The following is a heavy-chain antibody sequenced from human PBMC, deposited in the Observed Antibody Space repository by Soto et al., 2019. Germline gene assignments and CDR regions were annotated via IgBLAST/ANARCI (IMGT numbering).Heavy chain of an antibody. CDR1: GFTFSSYA. D-gene: IGHD6-19*01. CDR3: ARDRIDSSGWYVLYYYYYYGMDV. J-gene: IGHJ6*02. V-gene: IGHV3-30-3*01. Sequence: GGSLRLSCAASGFTFSSYAMHWVRQAPGKGLEWVAVISYDGSNKYYADSVKGRFTISRDNSKNTLYLQMNSLRAEDTAVYYCARDRIDSSGWYVLYYYYYYGMDVWGQGTTVTVSS. CDR2: ISYDGSNK.